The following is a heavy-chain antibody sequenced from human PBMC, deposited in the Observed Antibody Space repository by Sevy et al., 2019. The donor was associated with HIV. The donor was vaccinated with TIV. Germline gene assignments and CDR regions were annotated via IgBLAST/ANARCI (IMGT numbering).Heavy chain of an antibody. J-gene: IGHJ4*02. CDR3: ATKCIVGATNGIDY. D-gene: IGHD1-26*01. Sequence: SETLSLTCTVSGGSISSSSYYWGWIRQPPGKGLEWIGSIYYSGSTYYNPSLKSRVTISVDTSKNLFSLKLSSVTAADTAVYYCATKCIVGATNGIDYWGQGTLVTVSS. CDR1: GGSISSSSYY. V-gene: IGHV4-39*01. CDR2: IYYSGST.